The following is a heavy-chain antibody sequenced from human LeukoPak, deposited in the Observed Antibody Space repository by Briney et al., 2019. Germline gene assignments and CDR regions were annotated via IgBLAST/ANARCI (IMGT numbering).Heavy chain of an antibody. CDR2: LYYSGST. D-gene: IGHD6-19*01. CDR1: GGSISSSSYY. J-gene: IGHJ6*03. V-gene: IGHV4-39*01. Sequence: SETLSLTCTVSGGSISSSSYYWGWIRQPPGKGLEWIGSLYYSGSTYYNPSLKSRVRISVDTSKNQFSLKLSSVTAADTAVYYCATSSGWSPYYYYMDVWGKGTTVTISS. CDR3: ATSSGWSPYYYYMDV.